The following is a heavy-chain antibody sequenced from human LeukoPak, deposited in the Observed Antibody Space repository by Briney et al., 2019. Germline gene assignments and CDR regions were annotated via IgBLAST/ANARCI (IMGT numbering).Heavy chain of an antibody. D-gene: IGHD3-22*01. J-gene: IGHJ4*01. CDR1: GYSFTSYW. Sequence: GASLKISCKGSGYSFTSYWFGWVRQMPGKGLEWMGITYPGDSDTRYSPSFQGQVTISADKSISTAYLQWSSLKASDTAMYYCARHFCDSSGYYLDYWGHGTLVTVSS. CDR3: ARHFCDSSGYYLDY. V-gene: IGHV5-51*01. CDR2: TYPGDSDT.